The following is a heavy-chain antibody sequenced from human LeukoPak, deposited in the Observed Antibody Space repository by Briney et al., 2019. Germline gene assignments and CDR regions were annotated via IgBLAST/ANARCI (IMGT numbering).Heavy chain of an antibody. CDR3: AKDLGYSYGSLYYFDY. V-gene: IGHV3-74*01. CDR2: INSDGSST. J-gene: IGHJ4*02. D-gene: IGHD5-18*01. CDR1: GFTFSSYW. Sequence: GGSLRLSCAASGFTFSSYWMHWVRQAPGKGLVWVSRINSDGSSTSYVDSVKGRFTISRDNAKNTLYLQMNSLRAEDTAVYYCAKDLGYSYGSLYYFDYWGQGTLVTVSS.